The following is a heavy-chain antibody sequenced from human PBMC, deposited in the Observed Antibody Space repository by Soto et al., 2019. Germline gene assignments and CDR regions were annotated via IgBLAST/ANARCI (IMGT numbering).Heavy chain of an antibody. J-gene: IGHJ4*02. V-gene: IGHV3-20*04. Sequence: GSLRLSCAASGFTFDDHGMSWVRQAPGKGLEWVSGINWNGGSTGYADSVKGRFTISRDNAKNSLYLQMNSLRAEDTALYYCARVLDDITYYYDSSGYSQLVLGDYWGQGTLVTVSS. CDR3: ARVLDDITYYYDSSGYSQLVLGDY. CDR2: INWNGGST. CDR1: GFTFDDHG. D-gene: IGHD3-22*01.